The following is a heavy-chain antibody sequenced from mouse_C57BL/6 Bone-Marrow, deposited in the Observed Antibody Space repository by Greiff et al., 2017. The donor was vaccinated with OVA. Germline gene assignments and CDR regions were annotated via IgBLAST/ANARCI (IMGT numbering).Heavy chain of an antibody. CDR2: INPNNGGT. CDR1: GYTFTDYN. Sequence: VQLQQSGPELVKPGASVKIPCKASGYTFTDYNMDWVKQSHGKSLEWIGDINPNNGGTIYNQKFKGKATLTVDKSSSTAYMELRSLTSEDTAVYYCARQLRPCYYAMDYWGQGTSVTVSS. V-gene: IGHV1-18*01. J-gene: IGHJ4*01. D-gene: IGHD3-2*02. CDR3: ARQLRPCYYAMDY.